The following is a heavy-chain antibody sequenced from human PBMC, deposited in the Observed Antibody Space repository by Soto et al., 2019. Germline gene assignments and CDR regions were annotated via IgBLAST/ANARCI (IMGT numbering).Heavy chain of an antibody. CDR2: ILTSIDST. V-gene: IGHV3-23*01. Sequence: WGPLRLSGAASGFAYSNYAMHWVRNDPGKGLEWVASILTSIDSTYYSDSVKVRFTISRDYSKNTLYLHIDSLRAEDSAVYYCVKDRKVAAGNCEQWGQGTQVIVS. D-gene: IGHD6-13*01. J-gene: IGHJ4*02. CDR3: VKDRKVAAGNCEQ. CDR1: GFAYSNYA.